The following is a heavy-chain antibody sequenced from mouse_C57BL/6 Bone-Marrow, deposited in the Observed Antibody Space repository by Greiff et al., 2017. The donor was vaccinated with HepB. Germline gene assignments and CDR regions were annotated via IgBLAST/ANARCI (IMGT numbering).Heavy chain of an antibody. D-gene: IGHD1-1*01. CDR1: GYTFTDHT. CDR3: AREVTAVVATCYVDY. CDR2: IYPRDGST. V-gene: IGHV1-78*01. J-gene: IGHJ2*01. Sequence: QVQLQQSDAELVKPGASVKISCKASGYTFTDHTIHWMQQRPEKGLEWIGYIYPRDGSTKYKEKFKGKATLTADKASSTAYVQLNGLTSEDSAVYFCAREVTAVVATCYVDYGCQGTTLTVSS.